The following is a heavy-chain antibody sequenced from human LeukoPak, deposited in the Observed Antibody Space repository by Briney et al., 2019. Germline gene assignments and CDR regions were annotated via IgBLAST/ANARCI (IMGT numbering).Heavy chain of an antibody. D-gene: IGHD3-10*01. V-gene: IGHV3-23*01. J-gene: IGHJ4*02. Sequence: PGGSLRLSCAASGFTFSSYAMSWVRQAPGKGLEWVSAISGSGGSTYYADSVKGRFTISRDNSKNTLYLQMNSLRAEDTAVYYCATTTVRGVIASRSTIDYWGQGTLVTVSS. CDR2: ISGSGGST. CDR3: ATTTVRGVIASRSTIDY. CDR1: GFTFSSYA.